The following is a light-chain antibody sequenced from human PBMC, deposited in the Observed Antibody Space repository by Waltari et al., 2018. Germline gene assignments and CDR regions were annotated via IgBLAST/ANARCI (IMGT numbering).Light chain of an antibody. V-gene: IGKV4-1*01. CDR2: WAS. CDR3: QQYLTIPYT. Sequence: DIVMTQSPDSLAVSLGERATINCESSQSVLYSSNNKNYFAWYQQKPGQPPKLLIYWASTRDSGVPDRFSGSGSGTDFTLSISSLQAEDVAFYYCQQYLTIPYTFGQGTKLEIK. J-gene: IGKJ2*01. CDR1: QSVLYSSNNKNY.